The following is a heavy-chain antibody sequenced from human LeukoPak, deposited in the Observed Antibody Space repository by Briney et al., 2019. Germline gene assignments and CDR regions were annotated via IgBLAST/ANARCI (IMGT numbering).Heavy chain of an antibody. J-gene: IGHJ3*02. CDR3: ARDRSRAGYYDSSGYYPPDAFDI. D-gene: IGHD3-22*01. Sequence: GGSLRLSCAASGFTFSSYSMNRVRQAPGKGLEWVSSISSSSSYIYYADSVKGRFTISRDNAKNSLYLQMNSLRAEDTAVYYCARDRSRAGYYDSSGYYPPDAFDIWGQGTMVTVSS. CDR2: ISSSSSYI. V-gene: IGHV3-21*01. CDR1: GFTFSSYS.